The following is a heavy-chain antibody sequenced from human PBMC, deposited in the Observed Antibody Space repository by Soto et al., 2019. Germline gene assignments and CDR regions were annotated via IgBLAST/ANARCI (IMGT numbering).Heavy chain of an antibody. V-gene: IGHV4-31*03. J-gene: IGHJ4*02. CDR1: GDSMTTVGYY. CDR3: TRGDY. Sequence: QVQLQESGPGLLKPTQTLSLTCTVSGDSMTTVGYYWTCIRQHPGQGLEWIGFISYSGSTYYSSSRKGRVEISADTSNNQFSLKLNSVTAADTAVYYCTRGDYWGQGTLVTVSS. CDR2: ISYSGST.